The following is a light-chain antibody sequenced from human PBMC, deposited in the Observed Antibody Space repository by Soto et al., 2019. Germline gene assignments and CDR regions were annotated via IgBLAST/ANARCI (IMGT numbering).Light chain of an antibody. V-gene: IGKV1-27*01. Sequence: DIQMTQSPSSLSGSVGDIVTITCRASQGISNYLAWYQQRPGKAPTLLIYAASTLQSGVPSRFSGSGSGTDFTLTISSLQPEDVATYYCQRYNNAPRTFGQGTKVEIK. CDR1: QGISNY. J-gene: IGKJ1*01. CDR2: AAS. CDR3: QRYNNAPRT.